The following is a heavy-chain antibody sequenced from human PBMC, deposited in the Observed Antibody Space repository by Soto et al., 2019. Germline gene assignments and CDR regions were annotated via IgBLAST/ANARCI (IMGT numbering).Heavy chain of an antibody. CDR1: SGSISGRNW. D-gene: IGHD6-19*01. CDR2: IYHNGNT. CDR3: ARDPGDGSGWSD. J-gene: IGHJ4*02. V-gene: IGHV4-4*02. Sequence: QVQLQESGPGLVKPSGTLSLTCAVSSGSISGRNWWSWVRQPPGKGLEWIGEIYHNGNTNYNPSRQSRVIISVDKSKNQFSLKLSSVTAADTALYYCARDPGDGSGWSDWGQGTLVTVSS.